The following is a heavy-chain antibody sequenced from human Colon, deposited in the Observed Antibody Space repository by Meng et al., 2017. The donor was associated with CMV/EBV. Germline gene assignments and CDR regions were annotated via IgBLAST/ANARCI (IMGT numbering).Heavy chain of an antibody. CDR1: GFTTSA. D-gene: IGHD3-16*01. V-gene: IGHV3-23*01. Sequence: GGSLRLSCVGPGFTTSAMNWVRQAPGKGLEWVSTVSGTGDNTYYADSVKGRFTISRDNSKNTVYLQMNSLRGEDTDVYYCAKMSGGGSQSLYYYFYGMDVWGQGTTVTVSS. J-gene: IGHJ6*02. CDR3: AKMSGGGSQSLYYYFYGMDV. CDR2: VSGTGDNT.